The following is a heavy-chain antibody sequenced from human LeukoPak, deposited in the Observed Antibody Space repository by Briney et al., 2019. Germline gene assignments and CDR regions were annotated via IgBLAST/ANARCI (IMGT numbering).Heavy chain of an antibody. V-gene: IGHV3-48*03. D-gene: IGHD4-17*01. CDR2: ISSSGSTI. J-gene: IGHJ4*02. CDR1: GFTFSSYE. Sequence: GGSLGLSCAASGFTFSSYEMKWVRQAPRKGLEWVSYISSSGSTIYYADSVKGRFTISRDNAKNSLYLQMNSLRAEDTAVYYCARAREDYGDYVDYWGQGTLVTVSS. CDR3: ARAREDYGDYVDY.